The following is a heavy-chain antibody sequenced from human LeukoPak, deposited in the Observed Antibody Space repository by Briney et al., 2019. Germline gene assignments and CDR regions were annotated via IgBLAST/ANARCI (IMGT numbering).Heavy chain of an antibody. CDR1: GGSISSGSYY. CDR3: ASLLNYYDSSGYSYYYYMDV. V-gene: IGHV4-61*02. Sequence: PSETLSLTCTVSGGSISSGSYYWSWIRQPGGKGLEWIVCIYTSGSTNYNPSLKSRVTISVDTSKNQLSLKLSSVTAADTAVYYCASLLNYYDSSGYSYYYYMDVWGKGTTVTVSS. CDR2: IYTSGST. D-gene: IGHD3-22*01. J-gene: IGHJ6*03.